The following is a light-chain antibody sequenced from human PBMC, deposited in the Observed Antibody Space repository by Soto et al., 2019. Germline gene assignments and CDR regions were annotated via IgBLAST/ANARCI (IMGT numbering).Light chain of an antibody. Sequence: EIVMTQSPATLSVSPGERATLSCRASQSVSSNLAWYQQKPGQAPRLLMYGASTRATGIPARFSGSGSGTEYTLTISSLQSEDFAVYFCQQYHNWQYTFGQGTKVDIK. CDR2: GAS. CDR1: QSVSSN. V-gene: IGKV3-15*01. J-gene: IGKJ2*01. CDR3: QQYHNWQYT.